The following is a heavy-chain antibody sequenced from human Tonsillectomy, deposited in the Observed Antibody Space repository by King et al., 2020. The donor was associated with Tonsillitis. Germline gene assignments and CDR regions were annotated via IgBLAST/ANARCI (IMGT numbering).Heavy chain of an antibody. Sequence: QLQESGPGLVKPSGTLSLTCVVSGDSISSSNWWRWVRQPPGKGLEWIGEIYHSGSTYYNPSLKSRVTISVDKSKNQISLKLSSVTAGDTAVYYCARGESSGYCGSYYFDYWGQGTPVTVS. CDR2: IYHSGST. D-gene: IGHD3-22*01. V-gene: IGHV4-4*02. CDR1: GDSISSSNW. J-gene: IGHJ4*02. CDR3: ARGESSGYCGSYYFDY.